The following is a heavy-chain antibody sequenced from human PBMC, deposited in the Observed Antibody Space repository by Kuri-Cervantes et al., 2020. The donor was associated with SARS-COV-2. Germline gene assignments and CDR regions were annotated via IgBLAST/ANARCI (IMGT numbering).Heavy chain of an antibody. CDR3: ARKIFRPEGSSWYVWGRTTAYYFDY. CDR2: IYPSGGST. V-gene: IGHV1-46*01. D-gene: IGHD6-13*01. J-gene: IGHJ4*02. CDR1: GYTFSSYH. Sequence: ASVKVSCKASGYTFSSYHMHWVRQAPGQGLEWMGIIYPSGGSTSYPQKFQGRVSMTSDASTTTVYMELRSLRSDDTAVYYCARKIFRPEGSSWYVWGRTTAYYFDYWGQGTLVTGSS.